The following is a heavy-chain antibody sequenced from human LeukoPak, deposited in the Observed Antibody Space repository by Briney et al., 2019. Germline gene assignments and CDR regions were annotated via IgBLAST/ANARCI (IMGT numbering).Heavy chain of an antibody. CDR1: GFSFNNYR. CDR3: ARESSGSLDY. Sequence: PGGSLRLSCAASGFSFNNYRMNWVRQAPGKGLEWVAHIKQDGSEIYYVASVKGRFTISRDNANNSLYLQMNNLRAEDTAVYYCARESSGSLDYWGQGTLVTVSS. D-gene: IGHD1-26*01. J-gene: IGHJ4*02. CDR2: IKQDGSEI. V-gene: IGHV3-7*01.